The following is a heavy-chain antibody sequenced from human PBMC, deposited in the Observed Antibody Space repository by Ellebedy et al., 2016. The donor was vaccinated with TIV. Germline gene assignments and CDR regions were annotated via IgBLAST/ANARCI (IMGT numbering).Heavy chain of an antibody. V-gene: IGHV3-7*01. CDR2: IYQDGSDQ. CDR1: GFSFRSYW. D-gene: IGHD4-17*01. J-gene: IGHJ5*02. CDR3: ARRGSYGDYAVQVNSWFDT. Sequence: PGGSLRLSCAASGFSFRSYWMSWVRQAPGKGLEWVANIYQDGSDQYYVDSVEGRFTISRDNANKSLFLQMNSLRFEDTAVYYCARRGSYGDYAVQVNSWFDTWGQGTLVTVSS.